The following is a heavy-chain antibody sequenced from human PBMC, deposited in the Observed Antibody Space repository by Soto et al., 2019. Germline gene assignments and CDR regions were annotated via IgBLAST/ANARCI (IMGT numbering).Heavy chain of an antibody. CDR2: ISSDGSRK. Sequence: QVHLVESGGGVVQPGRSLRLSCAASGFTFGNFGIHWVRQAPGKGLEWVADISSDGSRKLYADSVKGRFTISRDNSKNTLYLQMNSLRTEDTAVYFCARGCSGGTNCFYFDFWGQGILVTVSS. J-gene: IGHJ4*02. D-gene: IGHD6-13*01. CDR1: GFTFGNFG. CDR3: ARGCSGGTNCFYFDF. V-gene: IGHV3-30*03.